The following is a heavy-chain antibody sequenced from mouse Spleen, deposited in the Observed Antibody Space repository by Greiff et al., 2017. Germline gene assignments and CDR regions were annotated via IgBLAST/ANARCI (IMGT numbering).Heavy chain of an antibody. CDR1: GFTFSSYA. CDR2: ISSGGGNT. CDR3: ARRDGYGAWFAY. D-gene: IGHD2-2*01. Sequence: EVQVVESGGGLVKLGGSLKLSCAASGFTFSSYAMSWVRQTPEKRLEWVATISSGGGNTYYPDSVKGRFTISRDNAKNTLYLQMSSLKSEDTAMYYCARRDGYGAWFAYWGQGTLVTVSA. J-gene: IGHJ3*01. V-gene: IGHV5-9-3*01.